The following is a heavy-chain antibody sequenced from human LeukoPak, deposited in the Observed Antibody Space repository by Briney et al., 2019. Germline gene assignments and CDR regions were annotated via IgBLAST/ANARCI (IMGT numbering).Heavy chain of an antibody. CDR1: GFTFSSYA. D-gene: IGHD1-26*01. Sequence: GGSLRLSCAASGFTFSSYAMSWVRQAPGKGLEWVSVISVSSGTTYYADSVKGRFTISRDNSKNTLYLQMNSLRAEDTAVYYCARDLAGATDFDYWGQGTLVTVSS. V-gene: IGHV3-23*01. J-gene: IGHJ4*02. CDR3: ARDLAGATDFDY. CDR2: ISVSSGTT.